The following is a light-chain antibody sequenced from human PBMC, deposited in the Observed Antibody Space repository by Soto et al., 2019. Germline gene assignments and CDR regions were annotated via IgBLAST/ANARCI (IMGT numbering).Light chain of an antibody. CDR1: QSVSSY. J-gene: IGKJ1*01. V-gene: IGKV3-20*01. CDR3: QQYGSSPTWT. CDR2: GAS. Sequence: EIVLTQSPGTLSLSPGDRATLSCRASQSVSSYLAWYQQKPGQAPRLLIYGASTRATGIPDRFSGSGSGTDFTLTISRLEPEDSAVYYCQQYGSSPTWTFGQGTKVDIK.